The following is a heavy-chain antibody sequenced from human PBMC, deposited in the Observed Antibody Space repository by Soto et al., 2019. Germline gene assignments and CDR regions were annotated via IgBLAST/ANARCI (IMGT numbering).Heavy chain of an antibody. V-gene: IGHV1-69*06. Sequence: QVQLEQSGAEVKKPGSSVKVSCKASGGTLRDHGVAWLRQAPGQGLEWMGGAIPVFNTAKYAQKFQGRVTVTADKFTNIAYMELSSLRSEDTAFYFCARGVYGSGNYYTGPSAFDIWGQGKMVIVSS. CDR3: ARGVYGSGNYYTGPSAFDI. J-gene: IGHJ3*02. CDR2: AIPVFNTA. CDR1: GGTLRDHG. D-gene: IGHD3-10*01.